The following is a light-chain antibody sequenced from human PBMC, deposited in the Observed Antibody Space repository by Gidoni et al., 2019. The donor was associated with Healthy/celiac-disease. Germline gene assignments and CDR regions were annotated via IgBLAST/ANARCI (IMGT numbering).Light chain of an antibody. V-gene: IGLV6-57*01. CDR3: QSYDSSNFWV. CDR1: SGSIASNY. CDR2: EDN. Sequence: SESPGKTVTISSTRSSGSIASNYVQWYQQRPGSSPTTVIYEDNQRPSGVPDRFSGSIDSSSNSASLTISGLKTEDEADYYCQSYDSSNFWVFGGGTKLTVL. J-gene: IGLJ3*02.